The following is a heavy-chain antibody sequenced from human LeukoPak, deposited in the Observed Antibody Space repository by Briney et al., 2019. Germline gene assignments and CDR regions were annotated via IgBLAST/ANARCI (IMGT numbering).Heavy chain of an antibody. V-gene: IGHV3-23*01. Sequence: PGGSLRLSCAASGFIFSNYAMSWVRQAPGKGLQWVSAFSGSGGSTYYADSVKGRFTISRDNSKNTLYLQMSSLRADDTAVYYCARRSVTTFDYWGQGTLVTVSS. J-gene: IGHJ4*02. CDR1: GFIFSNYA. CDR2: FSGSGGST. D-gene: IGHD4-17*01. CDR3: ARRSVTTFDY.